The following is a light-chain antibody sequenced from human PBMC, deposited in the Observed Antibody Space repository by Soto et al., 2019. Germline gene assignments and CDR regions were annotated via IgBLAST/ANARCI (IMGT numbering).Light chain of an antibody. J-gene: IGKJ1*01. CDR1: QSVSSN. V-gene: IGKV3-15*01. Sequence: EIVMTQSPATLSVSPGERATLSCRASQSVSSNLAWYQQKPGQAPRLLIYGASTRATGIPARFIGSGSGTEFTLTISSLQSADFAVYYCQHYNNWPPWTFGQGTKVDIK. CDR3: QHYNNWPPWT. CDR2: GAS.